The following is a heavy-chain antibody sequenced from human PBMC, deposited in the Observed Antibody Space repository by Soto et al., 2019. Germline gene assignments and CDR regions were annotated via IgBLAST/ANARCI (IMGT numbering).Heavy chain of an antibody. CDR2: IDQDGSEE. V-gene: IGHV3-7*01. J-gene: IGHJ4*02. Sequence: PGGSLRLSCAASGFIFTTYTMNWVRQAPGKGLEWVANIDQDGSEEYYVGSVEGRFTIYRDNAKNSLYLQMNSLRAEDTAVYYYARAGTIGSADYWGQGTPVTVSS. CDR3: ARAGTIGSADY. D-gene: IGHD1-26*01. CDR1: GFIFTTYT.